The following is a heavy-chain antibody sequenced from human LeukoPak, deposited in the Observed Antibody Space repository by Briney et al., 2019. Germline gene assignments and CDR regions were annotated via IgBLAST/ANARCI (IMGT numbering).Heavy chain of an antibody. CDR2: ISSSSNYI. J-gene: IGHJ1*01. V-gene: IGHV3-21*01. D-gene: IGHD6-13*01. Sequence: GGSLRLSCTASGFTFSSYIMNWVRQAPGKGLEWVSSISSSSNYIYYADSVKGRFTISRDNAKNSLYLQMNSLSVEDTAVYYCARDHYSRSWDFQHWGQGTLVTVSS. CDR3: ARDHYSRSWDFQH. CDR1: GFTFSSYI.